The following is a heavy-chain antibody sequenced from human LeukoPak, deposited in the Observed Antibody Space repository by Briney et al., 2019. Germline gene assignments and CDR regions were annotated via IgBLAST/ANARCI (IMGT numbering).Heavy chain of an antibody. CDR3: ARDKGIYCSGGSCYYYYYKDV. J-gene: IGHJ6*03. CDR1: GFTFSSYS. D-gene: IGHD2-15*01. Sequence: GGSLRLSCAASGFTFSSYSMNWVRQAPGKGLEWVSYISSSSSTIYYADYVKGRFNISRDNAQNSLYLQMHSLRAEDTAVYYCARDKGIYCSGGSCYYYYYKDVWGKGTTVTVSS. V-gene: IGHV3-48*04. CDR2: ISSSSSTI.